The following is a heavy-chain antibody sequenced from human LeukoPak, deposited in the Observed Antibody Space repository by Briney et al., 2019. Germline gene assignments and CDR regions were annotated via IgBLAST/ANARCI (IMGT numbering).Heavy chain of an antibody. CDR2: IYHSGSM. D-gene: IGHD3-9*01. Sequence: SQTLSLTCTVSGDLISSSDYYWSWIRQLPGTGLEWIGYIYHSGSMYYNPSLKSRATISIDTSQNQFSLKLTSVTAADTAIYYCARGRNDHLFTGYYDNWFDPWGRGILVTVSS. J-gene: IGHJ5*02. CDR3: ARGRNDHLFTGYYDNWFDP. CDR1: GDLISSSDYY. V-gene: IGHV4-31*03.